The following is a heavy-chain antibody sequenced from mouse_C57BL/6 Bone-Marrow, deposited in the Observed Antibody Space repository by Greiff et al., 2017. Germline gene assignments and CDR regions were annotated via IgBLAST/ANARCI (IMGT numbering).Heavy chain of an antibody. CDR2: ISYDGST. V-gene: IGHV3-6*01. CDR3: AREGGIYYLWYFDV. CDR1: GYSITSGYY. Sequence: ESGPGLVKPSQSLSLTCSVTGYSITSGYYWNWIRQFPGNKLEWMGYISYDGSTNYNPSLKNRISITRDTSKNQFYLKLNSVTTEDTATYYCAREGGIYYLWYFDVWGTGTTVTVSS. J-gene: IGHJ1*03. D-gene: IGHD1-1*01.